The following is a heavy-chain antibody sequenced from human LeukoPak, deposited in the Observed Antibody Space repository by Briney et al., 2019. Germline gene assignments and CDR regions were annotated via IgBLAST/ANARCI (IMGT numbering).Heavy chain of an antibody. Sequence: GGSLRLSCAASGFTFSSYGMHWVRQAPGKGLEWVAFIRYDGSNKYYADSVKGRFTISRDNSKNTLYLQMNSLRAEDTAVYYCARVGVVTPTGAFDIWGQGTMVTVSS. CDR3: ARVGVVTPTGAFDI. D-gene: IGHD4-23*01. V-gene: IGHV3-30*02. CDR2: IRYDGSNK. J-gene: IGHJ3*02. CDR1: GFTFSSYG.